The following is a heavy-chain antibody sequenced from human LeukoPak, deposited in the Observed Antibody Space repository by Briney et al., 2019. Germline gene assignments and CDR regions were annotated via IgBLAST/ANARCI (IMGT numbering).Heavy chain of an antibody. CDR3: ARGRYYDSNGYSYYYYGMDV. Sequence: PSETLSLTCAVYGGSFSGYYWSWIRQPPGKGLEWIGEINHSGSTNYNPSLKSRVTISVDTSKNQFSLKLSSVTAADTAVYYCARGRYYDSNGYSYYYYGMDVWGQGTTVTVSS. CDR1: GGSFSGYY. CDR2: INHSGST. D-gene: IGHD3-22*01. J-gene: IGHJ6*02. V-gene: IGHV4-34*01.